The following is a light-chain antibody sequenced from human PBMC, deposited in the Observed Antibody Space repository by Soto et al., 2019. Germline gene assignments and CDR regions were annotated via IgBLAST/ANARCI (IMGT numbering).Light chain of an antibody. V-gene: IGKV1-5*01. CDR1: QSISTW. CDR3: QQYRIYWNT. CDR2: DAS. J-gene: IGKJ2*01. Sequence: DIQMTQSPSTLSASVGDGVTITCRASQSISTWLAWYQQKPGKAPKLLIYDASTLESGVPSRFSGSGSGTEFTLTISSLQPDDFATYYCQQYRIYWNTFGQGTKLEIK.